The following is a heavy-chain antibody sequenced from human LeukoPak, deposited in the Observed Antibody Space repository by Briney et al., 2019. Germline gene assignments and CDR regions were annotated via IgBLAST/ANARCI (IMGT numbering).Heavy chain of an antibody. CDR1: GGSFSGYS. CDR2: INHSGST. CDR3: ASSGRNYYGMDV. Sequence: SETLSLTCAVYGGSFSGYSWRRIRQPPGKGLEWIGEINHSGSTNYNPSLKSRVTISVDTSKNQFSLKLSSMTAADTAVYYCASSGRNYYGMDVWGQGTTVTVSS. J-gene: IGHJ6*02. D-gene: IGHD3-10*01. V-gene: IGHV4-34*01.